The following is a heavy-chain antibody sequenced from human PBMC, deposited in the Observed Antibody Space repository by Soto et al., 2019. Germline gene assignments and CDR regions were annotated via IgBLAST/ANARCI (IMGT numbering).Heavy chain of an antibody. V-gene: IGHV4-39*01. J-gene: IGHJ4*02. Sequence: SETLSLTCTVSGASISSSRSYWGWVRQPPGKGLEWIVSFYYTGGTYSTYYNPSLKSRVTISVDTSKSQFSLNLRSVTAADTAVYYCASPRQGNYDFLSGYYALDYWGQGTLITVSS. CDR3: ASPRQGNYDFLSGYYALDY. CDR1: GASISSSRSY. CDR2: FYYTGGT. D-gene: IGHD3-3*01.